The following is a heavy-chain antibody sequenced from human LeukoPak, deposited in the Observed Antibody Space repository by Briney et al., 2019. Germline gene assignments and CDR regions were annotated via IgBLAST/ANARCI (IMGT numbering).Heavy chain of an antibody. Sequence: GGSLRLSCAASGFIFSDYWMSWVRQAPGKGLEWVAVISYDGSNKYYADSVKGRFTISRDNSKNTLYLQMNSLRAEDTAVYYCARANYDILTGYNYYFDYWGQGTLVTVSS. V-gene: IGHV3-30-3*01. CDR3: ARANYDILTGYNYYFDY. D-gene: IGHD3-9*01. CDR2: ISYDGSNK. J-gene: IGHJ4*02. CDR1: GFIFSDYW.